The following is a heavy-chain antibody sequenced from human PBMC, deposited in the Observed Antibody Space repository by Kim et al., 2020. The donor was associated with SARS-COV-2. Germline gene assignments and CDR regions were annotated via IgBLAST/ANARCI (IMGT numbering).Heavy chain of an antibody. V-gene: IGHV4-59*08. J-gene: IGHJ4*02. CDR3: ARQHYDFWSGYDPLGYFDY. D-gene: IGHD3-3*01. Sequence: SRVTISVDTSKNQFSLKLSSVTAADTAVYYCARQHYDFWSGYDPLGYFDYWGQGTLVTFSS.